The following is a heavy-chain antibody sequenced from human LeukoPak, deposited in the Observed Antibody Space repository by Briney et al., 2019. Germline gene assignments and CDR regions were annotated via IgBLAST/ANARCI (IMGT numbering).Heavy chain of an antibody. V-gene: IGHV1-18*01. Sequence: ASVKVSCKASGYTFTSYGISWVRQAPGQGLEWMGWISAYNGNTNYAQKLQGRVTMTTDTSTSTASMELRSLRSDDTAVYYCARSTVTTSGFFVYWGEGARVTVSS. CDR3: ARSTVTTSGFFVY. CDR1: GYTFTSYG. CDR2: ISAYNGNT. D-gene: IGHD4-17*01. J-gene: IGHJ4*02.